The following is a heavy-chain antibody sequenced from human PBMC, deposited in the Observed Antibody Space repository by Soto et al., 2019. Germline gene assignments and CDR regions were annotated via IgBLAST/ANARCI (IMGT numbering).Heavy chain of an antibody. CDR1: GFTFSSYA. J-gene: IGHJ6*02. CDR3: AKVLNYYYYYGMDV. Sequence: GGSLRLSCAASGFTFSSYAMSWVRQAPGKGLEWVSAISGSGGSTYYADSVKGRFTISRDNSKNTLYLQMNSLRAEDTAVYYCAKVLNYYYYYGMDVWGQGTTVTVSS. CDR2: ISGSGGST. V-gene: IGHV3-23*01.